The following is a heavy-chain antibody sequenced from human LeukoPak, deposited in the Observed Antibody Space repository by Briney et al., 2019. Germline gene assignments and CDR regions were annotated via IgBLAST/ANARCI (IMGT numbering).Heavy chain of an antibody. Sequence: PGGSLRLSCAASGFTFSSYSMNWVRLAPGKGLEWVSSISSSSSYIYYADSVEGRFTISRDNAKNSLYLQMNSLRAEDTAVYYCARGFRVATIDWFDPWGQGTLVTVSS. CDR3: ARGFRVATIDWFDP. CDR2: ISSSSSYI. CDR1: GFTFSSYS. V-gene: IGHV3-21*04. D-gene: IGHD5-12*01. J-gene: IGHJ5*02.